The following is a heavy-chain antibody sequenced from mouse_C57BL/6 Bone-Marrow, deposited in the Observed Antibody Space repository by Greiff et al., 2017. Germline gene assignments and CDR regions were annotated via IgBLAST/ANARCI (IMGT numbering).Heavy chain of an antibody. J-gene: IGHJ4*01. Sequence: VQLLESGGELVRPGGSVKLSCKASGYTFTSYGISWVQQTTGQGLEWIGEISRRSGTIYYNEKFKGKATLAAYKTSSTAYMELRSLTSEDSAVYYCARRLRRDCSMDYWGQGTSVTVSS. V-gene: IGHV1-81*01. CDR1: GYTFTSYG. CDR3: ARRLRRDCSMDY. D-gene: IGHD2-4*01. CDR2: ISRRSGTI.